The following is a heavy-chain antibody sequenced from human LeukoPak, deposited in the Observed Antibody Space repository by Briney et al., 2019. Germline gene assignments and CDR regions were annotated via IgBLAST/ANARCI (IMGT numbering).Heavy chain of an antibody. CDR2: ISNSGGST. D-gene: IGHD6-19*01. CDR3: AKDIGSGWYYFDY. Sequence: GGSLRLSCAASGFTFSSYAMSWVRQAPGKGLEWVSIISNSGGSTYFADSVTGRFTISRDNSKNTLYLQMNSLRVEDTAVYYCAKDIGSGWYYFDYWGQGTLVTVSS. CDR1: GFTFSSYA. J-gene: IGHJ4*02. V-gene: IGHV3-23*01.